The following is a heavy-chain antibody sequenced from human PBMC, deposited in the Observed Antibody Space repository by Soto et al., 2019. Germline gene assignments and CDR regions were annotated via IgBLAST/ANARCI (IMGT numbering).Heavy chain of an antibody. CDR3: ARDLYGGFDY. CDR2: IIPIFGTA. Sequence: SVKVSCKASGCTFSSYAISCVRQAPGQGLEWMGGIIPIFGTANYAQKFQGRVTITADESTSTAYMELSSLRSEDTAVYYCARDLYGGFDYWGQGTLVTVSS. CDR1: GCTFSSYA. J-gene: IGHJ4*02. V-gene: IGHV1-69*13. D-gene: IGHD4-17*01.